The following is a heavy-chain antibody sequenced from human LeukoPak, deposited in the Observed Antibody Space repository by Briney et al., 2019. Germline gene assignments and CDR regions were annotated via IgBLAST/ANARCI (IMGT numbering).Heavy chain of an antibody. CDR1: GYYFPSYW. V-gene: IGHV5-51*01. D-gene: IGHD3-10*01. J-gene: IGHJ4*02. CDR3: ARPNYYGSGSPAGY. CDR2: SYPGDSDT. Sequence: GESLKISCKGSGYYFPSYWIGWVRQTPGKGLEWIGISYPGDSDTTYSPSFQGQVTISADKSISTAYLQWSSLKASDTAMYYCARPNYYGSGSPAGYWGQGTLVTVSS.